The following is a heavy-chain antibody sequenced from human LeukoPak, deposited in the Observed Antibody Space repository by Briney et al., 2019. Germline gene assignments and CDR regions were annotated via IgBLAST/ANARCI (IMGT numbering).Heavy chain of an antibody. Sequence: GESLKISCKGSGYSFTSYWIGWVRQMPGKGLEWMGIIYPGDSDTRYSPSFQGQVTISADKSISTAYLQWSSLKASDTAMYYYARLSGITGTTDWFDYWGQGTLVTVSS. CDR2: IYPGDSDT. J-gene: IGHJ4*02. CDR3: ARLSGITGTTDWFDY. D-gene: IGHD1/OR15-1a*01. V-gene: IGHV5-51*01. CDR1: GYSFTSYW.